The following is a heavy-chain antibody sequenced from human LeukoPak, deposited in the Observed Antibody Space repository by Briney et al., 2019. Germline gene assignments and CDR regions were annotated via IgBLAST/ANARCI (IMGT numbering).Heavy chain of an antibody. CDR3: ARGTLLRYFGAPPCYYYYGMDV. J-gene: IGHJ6*02. V-gene: IGHV4-34*01. CDR1: GGSFSGYY. CDR2: INHSGST. Sequence: SETLSLTCAVYGGSFSGYYWSWIRQPPGKGLEWIGEINHSGSTNYNPSLKSRVTISVDTSKNQFSLKLSSVTAADTAVYYCARGTLLRYFGAPPCYYYYGMDVWGQGTTVTVSS. D-gene: IGHD3-9*01.